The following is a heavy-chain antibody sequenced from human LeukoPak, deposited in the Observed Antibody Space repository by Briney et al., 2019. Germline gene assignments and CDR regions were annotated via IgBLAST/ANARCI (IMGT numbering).Heavy chain of an antibody. D-gene: IGHD3-10*01. Sequence: GGSLRLSCAASGFTFSSYWMSWVRQAPGKGLEWVGRIKSNSDGGTTDYAAPVKGRFTISRDDSKDTLFLQIDSLKTEDTAVYYCSLIGIWFGQFEGFHYWGQGTLVTVSS. CDR1: GFTFSSYW. CDR2: IKSNSDGGTT. V-gene: IGHV3-15*01. CDR3: SLIGIWFGQFEGFHY. J-gene: IGHJ4*02.